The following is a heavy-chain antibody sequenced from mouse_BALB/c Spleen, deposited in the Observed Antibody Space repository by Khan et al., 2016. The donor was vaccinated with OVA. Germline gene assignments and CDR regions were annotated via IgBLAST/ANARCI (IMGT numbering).Heavy chain of an antibody. J-gene: IGHJ4*01. Sequence: VQLQQSGTELLSPGTSVKVSCKASGYAFADYLIDWVKQRPGQGLEWIGVINPGSGNTNYNEKFKGKATLTAAKYSSTALMQISSLTSDDSAVYFCARSGGYGDSVDYWGQGTSVTVSS. CDR3: ARSGGYGDSVDY. CDR1: GYAFADYL. D-gene: IGHD2-2*01. V-gene: IGHV1-54*01. CDR2: INPGSGNT.